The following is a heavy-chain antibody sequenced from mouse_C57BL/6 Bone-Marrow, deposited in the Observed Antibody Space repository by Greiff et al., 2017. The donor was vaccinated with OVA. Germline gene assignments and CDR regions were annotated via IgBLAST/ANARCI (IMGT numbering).Heavy chain of an antibody. Sequence: VQLQQPGAELVKPGASVKVSCKASGYTFTSYWMHWVKQRPGQGLEWIGRIHPSDSDTNYNQKFKGKATLTVDKSSSTAYMQLSSLTSEDSAVYYCAIYYYGSSYWYFDVWGTGTTVTVSS. CDR3: AIYYYGSSYWYFDV. V-gene: IGHV1-74*01. D-gene: IGHD1-1*01. CDR2: IHPSDSDT. CDR1: GYTFTSYW. J-gene: IGHJ1*03.